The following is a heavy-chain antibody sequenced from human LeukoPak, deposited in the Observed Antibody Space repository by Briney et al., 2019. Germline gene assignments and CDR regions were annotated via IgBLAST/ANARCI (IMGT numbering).Heavy chain of an antibody. J-gene: IGHJ5*02. D-gene: IGHD6-13*01. CDR3: ARETSSSWYNWFDP. CDR1: GGSISSYY. CDR2: IYTSGST. V-gene: IGHV4-4*07. Sequence: PSETLSLTCTVSGGSISSYYWSWIRQPAGKGLEWIGRIYTSGSTNYNPSLKSRVTMSVDTSKNQFSLKLSSVTAADTAAYYCARETSSSWYNWFDPWGQGTLVTVSS.